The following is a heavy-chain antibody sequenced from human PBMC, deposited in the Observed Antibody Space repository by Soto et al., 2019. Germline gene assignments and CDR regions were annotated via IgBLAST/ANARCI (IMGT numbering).Heavy chain of an antibody. CDR1: GYNFNKYA. V-gene: IGHV3-23*01. J-gene: IGHJ3*02. D-gene: IGHD3-22*01. CDR2: ISSGGDNT. Sequence: VGSLRLSCLSSGYNFNKYAVSWVLHCPFKVLEWVSAISSGGDNTHYADSVKGRFTITRDNSKNMLYLEMNSLTVEDTAVYYCVRRAQYFDGTGFHAFDIWGQGTRVTVSS. CDR3: VRRAQYFDGTGFHAFDI.